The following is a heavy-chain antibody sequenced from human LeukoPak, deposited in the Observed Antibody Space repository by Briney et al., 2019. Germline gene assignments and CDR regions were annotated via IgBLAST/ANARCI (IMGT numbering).Heavy chain of an antibody. J-gene: IGHJ6*02. Sequence: QPGGSLRLSCEVSGFTFSSFWMNWVRQAPGKGLEWVANINQDGSEKYYVDSVKGRFTISRDNAKNSLYLQMNSLRAEDTAVYYCAKDLRYYGSAPFYGMDVWGQGTTVTVSS. V-gene: IGHV3-7*01. D-gene: IGHD3-10*01. CDR3: AKDLRYYGSAPFYGMDV. CDR2: INQDGSEK. CDR1: GFTFSSFW.